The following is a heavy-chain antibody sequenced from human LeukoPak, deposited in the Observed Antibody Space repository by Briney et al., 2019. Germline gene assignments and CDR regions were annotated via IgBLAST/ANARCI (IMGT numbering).Heavy chain of an antibody. Sequence: PGGSLRLSCAASGFTFSSYAMSWVRQAPGKGLEWVSDISGSGGSTYYADSVKGRFTISRDNSKNTLYLQMNSLRAEDTAVYYCAKVGVPLDILTSPTSFDPWGQGTLVTVSS. V-gene: IGHV3-23*01. CDR2: ISGSGGST. CDR1: GFTFSSYA. CDR3: AKVGVPLDILTSPTSFDP. J-gene: IGHJ5*02. D-gene: IGHD3-9*01.